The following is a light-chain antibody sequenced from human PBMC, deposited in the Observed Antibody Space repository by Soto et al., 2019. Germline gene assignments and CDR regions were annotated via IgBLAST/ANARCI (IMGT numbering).Light chain of an antibody. V-gene: IGKV3D-20*02. Sequence: EIVLTQSPATLSLSPGERATLSCRASQSVSSNYLTWYQQKPGQAPRLLIYGASSRATGIPDRFSGSGSGTDFTLTISSLEPEDFAVYYCQQRSEWPITFGQGTRLEIK. CDR2: GAS. CDR1: QSVSSNY. CDR3: QQRSEWPIT. J-gene: IGKJ5*01.